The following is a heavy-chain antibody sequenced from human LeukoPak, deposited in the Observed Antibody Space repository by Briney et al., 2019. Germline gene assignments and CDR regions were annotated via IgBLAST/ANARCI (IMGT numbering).Heavy chain of an antibody. CDR1: GFTFSTYS. CDR3: AGSYYGDNSNFDY. CDR2: ISSRSNYI. V-gene: IGHV3-21*01. D-gene: IGHD4-23*01. Sequence: GGSLSLSCAASGFTFSTYSMNWVRQAPGKGLEWVSSISSRSNYIYYADSVKGRLTISRDNGKNSLYLQMNSLRAEGTAVYYCAGSYYGDNSNFDYWGQGTLVTVSS. J-gene: IGHJ4*02.